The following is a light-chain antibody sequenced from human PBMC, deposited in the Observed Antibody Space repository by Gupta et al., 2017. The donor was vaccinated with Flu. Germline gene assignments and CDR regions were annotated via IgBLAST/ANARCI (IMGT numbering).Light chain of an antibody. V-gene: IGKV3-20*01. CDR1: QSVSSGS. J-gene: IGKJ3*01. CDR2: GAS. CDR3: HQYCSPPLT. Sequence: DRTTPSCRADQSVSSGSFSSYQQKPGQAPRLLIYGASSRATGIPDKFSGSGSGTDFTLTIIRLEPEDSAVYYFHQYCSPPLTFGPGTKVGIK.